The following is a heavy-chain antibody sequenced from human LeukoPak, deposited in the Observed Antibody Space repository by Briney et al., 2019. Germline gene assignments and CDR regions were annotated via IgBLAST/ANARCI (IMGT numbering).Heavy chain of an antibody. Sequence: SETLSLTCAVSGGSISSGGYYWSWIRQPAGKGLEWIGRIYTSGSTNYNPSLKSRVTMSVDTSKNQFSLKLSSVTVADTAVYYCARYIPARPGFDYWGQGTLVTVSS. V-gene: IGHV4-61*02. J-gene: IGHJ4*02. D-gene: IGHD6-6*01. CDR3: ARYIPARPGFDY. CDR2: IYTSGST. CDR1: GGSISSGGYY.